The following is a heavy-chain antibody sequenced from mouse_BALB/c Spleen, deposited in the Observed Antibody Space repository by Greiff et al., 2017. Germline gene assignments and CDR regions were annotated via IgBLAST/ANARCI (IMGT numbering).Heavy chain of an antibody. V-gene: IGHV1-7*01. CDR2: INPSSGYT. J-gene: IGHJ4*01. CDR3: ARSKDYGYYAMDY. Sequence: VQLQESGAELAKPGASVKMSCKASGYTFTSYWMHWVKQRPGQGLEWIGYINPSSGYTNYNQKFKDKATLTADKSSSTAYMQLSSLTSEDSAVYYCARSKDYGYYAMDYWGQGTSVTVSS. D-gene: IGHD1-2*01. CDR1: GYTFTSYW.